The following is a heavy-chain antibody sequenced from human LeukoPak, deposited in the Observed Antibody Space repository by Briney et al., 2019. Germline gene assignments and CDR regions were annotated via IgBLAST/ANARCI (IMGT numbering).Heavy chain of an antibody. CDR2: IYYSGST. J-gene: IGHJ6*03. Sequence: SETLSLTCTVSGGSISSYYWSWIRQPPGKGLEWIGYIYYSGSTNYNPSLKSRVTISVDTSKNQFSLKLSSVTAADTAVYYCARAVITSHYYYYYMDVWGKGTTVTISS. CDR1: GGSISSYY. CDR3: ARAVITSHYYYYYMDV. V-gene: IGHV4-59*01. D-gene: IGHD3-16*01.